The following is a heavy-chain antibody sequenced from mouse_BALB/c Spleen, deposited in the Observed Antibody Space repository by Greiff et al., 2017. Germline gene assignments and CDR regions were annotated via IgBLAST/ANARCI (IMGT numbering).Heavy chain of an antibody. J-gene: IGHJ4*01. V-gene: IGHV2-9*02. CDR2: IWGGGST. D-gene: IGHD1-1*01. Sequence: QVQLQESGPGLVAPSQSLSITCTVSGFSLTGYGVHWVRQPPGKGLEWLGVIWGGGSTNYNSALISRLSISKDNSKSQVFLKMNSLQTDDTAMYYCSRYDYGSSYEGYALAYWGQGTSVTVSS. CDR3: SRYDYGSSYEGYALAY. CDR1: GFSLTGYG.